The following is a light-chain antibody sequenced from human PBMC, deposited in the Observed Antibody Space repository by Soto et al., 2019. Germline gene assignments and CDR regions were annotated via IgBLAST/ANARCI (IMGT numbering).Light chain of an antibody. Sequence: QSALAQPASVSGSPGQSITISCTGTSNDIGLYNYVSWYQQHPGKAPKLIIYVVSSRPSGISNRFSASKSGNTASLTISGLQTEDEADYYCSSYGGFNNVLFGGGTKLTVL. V-gene: IGLV2-14*01. CDR3: SSYGGFNNVL. CDR2: VVS. CDR1: SNDIGLYNY. J-gene: IGLJ2*01.